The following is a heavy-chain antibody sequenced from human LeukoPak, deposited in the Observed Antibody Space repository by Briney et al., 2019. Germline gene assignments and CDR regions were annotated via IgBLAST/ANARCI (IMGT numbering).Heavy chain of an antibody. J-gene: IGHJ6*03. CDR2: IWYDGSNK. CDR1: GFTFSSYG. D-gene: IGHD3-10*01. V-gene: IGHV3-33*01. CDR3: ARGGYYYGSGSYMDV. Sequence: GGSLRLSCAASGFTFSSYGMHWVRQAPGKGLEWVAVIWYDGSNKYYADSVKGRFTISRDNAKNSLYLQMNSLRAEDTALYYCARGGYYYGSGSYMDVWGKGTTVTVSS.